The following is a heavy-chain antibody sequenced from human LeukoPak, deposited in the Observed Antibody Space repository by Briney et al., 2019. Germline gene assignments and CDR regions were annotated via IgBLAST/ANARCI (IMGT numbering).Heavy chain of an antibody. J-gene: IGHJ6*03. V-gene: IGHV1-69*06. D-gene: IGHD6-19*01. Sequence: SVKVSCKASGGTFSSYAISWVRQAPGQGLEWMGRIIPIFGTANYAQKFQGRVTITADKSTSTAYMKLSSLRSEDTAVYYCAKAIAVAGSDYYYYYMDVWGKGTTVTVSS. CDR1: GGTFSSYA. CDR2: IIPIFGTA. CDR3: AKAIAVAGSDYYYYYMDV.